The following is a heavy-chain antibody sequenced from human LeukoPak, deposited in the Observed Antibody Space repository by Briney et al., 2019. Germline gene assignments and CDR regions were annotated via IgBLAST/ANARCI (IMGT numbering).Heavy chain of an antibody. CDR2: ISWNSGSI. CDR3: AKDMTYDSTSFDY. CDR1: GFTFDDHA. Sequence: PGGSLRLSCAASGFTFDDHAMHWVRQAPGKGLEWVSGISWNSGSIGYADSVKGRFTISRDNAKNSLYLQMNSLRAEDTALYYCAKDMTYDSTSFDYWGQGTLVTVSS. J-gene: IGHJ4*02. D-gene: IGHD3-22*01. V-gene: IGHV3-9*01.